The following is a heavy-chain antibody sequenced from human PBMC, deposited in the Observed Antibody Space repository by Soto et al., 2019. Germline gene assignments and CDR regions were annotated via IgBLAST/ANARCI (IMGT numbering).Heavy chain of an antibody. V-gene: IGHV3-21*01. Sequence: EVQLVESGGGLVKPGGSLRLSCAASGVTFSSYSMNWVRQAPGKGLEWVSSISSSSSYIYYADSVKGRFTISRDNAKNSLYLQMNSLRAEDTAVYYCARTTRSSSSGFYYYYGMDVWGQGTTVTVSS. D-gene: IGHD6-6*01. J-gene: IGHJ6*02. CDR3: ARTTRSSSSGFYYYYGMDV. CDR1: GVTFSSYS. CDR2: ISSSSSYI.